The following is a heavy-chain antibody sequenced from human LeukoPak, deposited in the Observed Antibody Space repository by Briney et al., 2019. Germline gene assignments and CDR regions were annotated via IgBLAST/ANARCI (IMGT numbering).Heavy chain of an antibody. Sequence: SETLSLTCTVSGGSISSSSYYWGWIRQPPGRGLEWIGSIYYSGSTYYNPSLKSRVTISVDTSKNQFSLKLSSVTAADTAVYYCARHFVVVPAAIGWFDPWGQGTLVTVSS. CDR1: GGSISSSSYY. D-gene: IGHD2-2*02. J-gene: IGHJ5*02. V-gene: IGHV4-39*01. CDR2: IYYSGST. CDR3: ARHFVVVPAAIGWFDP.